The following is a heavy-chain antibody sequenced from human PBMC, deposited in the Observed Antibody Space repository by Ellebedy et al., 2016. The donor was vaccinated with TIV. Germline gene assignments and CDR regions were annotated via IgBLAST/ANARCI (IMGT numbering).Heavy chain of an antibody. CDR2: ISSSSSYI. CDR1: GFTFSSYS. J-gene: IGHJ6*02. CDR3: ARGMIMYDILTGSFFRTSRVGMDV. D-gene: IGHD3-9*01. Sequence: GESLKISXAASGFTFSSYSMNWVRQAPGKGLEWVSSISSSSSYIYYADSVKGRFTISRDNAKNSLYLQMNSLRAEDTAVYYCARGMIMYDILTGSFFRTSRVGMDVWGQGTTVTVSS. V-gene: IGHV3-21*01.